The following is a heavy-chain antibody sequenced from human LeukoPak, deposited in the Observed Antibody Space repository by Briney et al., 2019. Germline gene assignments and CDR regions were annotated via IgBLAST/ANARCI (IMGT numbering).Heavy chain of an antibody. D-gene: IGHD3-10*01. Sequence: GGPLTLFCAASGFPLSNYPILGVRQSPEKGLECVSCISANDGGTYYADSVKGRFSISRDNSKNTLYFEMNSLRAEDTAVYFCAKDQYYGSGGYFTFDIWGQGRVVTVSS. CDR3: AKDQYYGSGGYFTFDI. V-gene: IGHV3-23*01. J-gene: IGHJ3*02. CDR2: ISANDGGT. CDR1: GFPLSNYP.